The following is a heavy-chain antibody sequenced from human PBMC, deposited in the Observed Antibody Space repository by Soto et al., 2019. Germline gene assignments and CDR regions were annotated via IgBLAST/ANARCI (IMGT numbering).Heavy chain of an antibody. CDR3: ARVVGSSGDYFDY. CDR2: INHSGTT. D-gene: IGHD3-10*01. J-gene: IGHJ4*02. CDR1: VGSCGRHY. Sequence: PSETLSLTCAVYVGSCGRHYWTWVRQPPGKGLEWIGEINHSGTTNYNPSLKSRVTVSVDTSKNQFSLKLSSVTAADTAVYYCARVVGSSGDYFDYWGQGTLVTVSS. V-gene: IGHV4-34*01.